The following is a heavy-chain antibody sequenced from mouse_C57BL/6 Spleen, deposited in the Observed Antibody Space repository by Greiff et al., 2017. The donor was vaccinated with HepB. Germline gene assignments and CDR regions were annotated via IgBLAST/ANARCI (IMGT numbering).Heavy chain of an antibody. V-gene: IGHV2-6*03. Sequence: VKLVESGPGLVAPSQSLSITCTVSGFSLTSYGVHWVRQPPGKGLEWLVVIWSDGSTTYNSALKSRLSISKDNSKSQVFLKMNSLQTDDTAMYYCATHYGSSSYYYAMDYWGQGTSVTVSS. D-gene: IGHD1-1*01. CDR2: IWSDGST. J-gene: IGHJ4*01. CDR3: ATHYGSSSYYYAMDY. CDR1: GFSLTSYG.